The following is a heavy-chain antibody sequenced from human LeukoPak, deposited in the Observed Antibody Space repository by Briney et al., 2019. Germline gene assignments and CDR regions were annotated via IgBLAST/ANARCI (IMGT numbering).Heavy chain of an antibody. Sequence: GGSLRLSCAASGFTFSSYEMNWVRQAPGKGLEWVSYISSSGSTIYYADSVKGRFTISRDNAKNSLYLQMNSLRAEDTAVYYCASLSGSYVEFDYWGQGTLVTVSS. CDR3: ASLSGSYVEFDY. J-gene: IGHJ4*02. CDR1: GFTFSSYE. CDR2: ISSSGSTI. V-gene: IGHV3-48*03. D-gene: IGHD1-26*01.